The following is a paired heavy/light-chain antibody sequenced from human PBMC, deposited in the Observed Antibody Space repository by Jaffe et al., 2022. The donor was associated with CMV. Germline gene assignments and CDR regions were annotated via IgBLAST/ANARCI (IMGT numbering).Light chain of an antibody. J-gene: IGLJ3*02. Sequence: SYELTQPPSVSVSPGQTASITCSGDKLGDKYASWYQQKPGQSPVLVIYQANMRPSGIPERFSGSSSGNTATLTISGTQPMDEADYYCQAWDSSADWVFGGGTKLTVL. V-gene: IGLV3-1*01. CDR2: QAN. CDR1: KLGDKY. CDR3: QAWDSSADWV.
Heavy chain of an antibody. J-gene: IGHJ3*01. V-gene: IGHV3-9*01. CDR2: ISWNSGTK. CDR3: ARRLVQMTTIGGSAFDV. Sequence: EVQLVESGGGLVQPGRSLRLSCAASGFTFDDYAMHWVRQVPGKGLEWVSGISWNSGTKIYADSVKGRFTISRDNAKNSLYLLMNSLRAEDTALYYCARRLVQMTTIGGSAFDVWGQGTMVTVSS. D-gene: IGHD3-16*01. CDR1: GFTFDDYA.